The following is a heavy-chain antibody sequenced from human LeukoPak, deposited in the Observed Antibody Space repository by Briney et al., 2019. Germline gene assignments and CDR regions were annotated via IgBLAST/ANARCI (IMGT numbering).Heavy chain of an antibody. Sequence: SQTLSLTCAISGDSVSSNSVTWNWIRQSPSRGLEWLGRTYYRSTWYNDYAVSVRGRITVNPDTSKNQFSLHLSSVTPEDTAVYYCARRLTQYDCFDPWGQGILVTVSS. V-gene: IGHV6-1*01. CDR3: ARRLTQYDCFDP. D-gene: IGHD2-2*01. J-gene: IGHJ5*02. CDR2: TYYRSTWYN. CDR1: GDSVSSNSVT.